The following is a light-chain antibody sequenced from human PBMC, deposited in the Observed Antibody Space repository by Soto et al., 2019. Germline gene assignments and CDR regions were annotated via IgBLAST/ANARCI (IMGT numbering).Light chain of an antibody. J-gene: IGLJ1*01. V-gene: IGLV2-8*01. Sequence: QSALTQPHSASGSQGQSVTISCTGTSSDVGGYNYVSWYQHHPGKAPKLVIFEVNKRPSGVPDRFSGSKSGNTASLTVSGLQTEDEADYYCNSYAGSNSFVFGTGTKVTVL. CDR2: EVN. CDR3: NSYAGSNSFV. CDR1: SSDVGGYNY.